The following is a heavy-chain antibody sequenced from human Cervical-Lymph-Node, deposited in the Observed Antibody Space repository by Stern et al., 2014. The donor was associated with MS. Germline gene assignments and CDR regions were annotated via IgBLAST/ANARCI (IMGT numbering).Heavy chain of an antibody. CDR3: AMDIAEAGTAFDY. V-gene: IGHV3-7*04. CDR2: IKQDGSEK. Sequence: VQLGQSGGGLVQPGGSLGLSCAASGFTFSSYWMSWVRQAPGKGLEWVANIKQDGSEKDYVDSVKGRFTISRDNAKNSLYLQMNSLRAEDTAVYYCAMDIAEAGTAFDYWGQGTLVTVSS. D-gene: IGHD6-13*01. J-gene: IGHJ4*02. CDR1: GFTFSSYW.